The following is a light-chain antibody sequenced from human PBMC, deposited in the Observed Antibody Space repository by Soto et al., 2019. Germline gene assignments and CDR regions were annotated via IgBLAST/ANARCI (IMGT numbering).Light chain of an antibody. J-gene: IGKJ1*01. V-gene: IGKV1-39*01. CDR2: AAS. CDR1: QSISSY. CDR3: QQYTTHSGT. Sequence: TPSTSSLPACVRARVSITCRASQSISSYLNWYQQKPGKAPKLLIYAASSLESGVPSRFSGSGSGTDFTLTISSLQPEDVGTYYCQQYTTHSGTFGQGTKVDI.